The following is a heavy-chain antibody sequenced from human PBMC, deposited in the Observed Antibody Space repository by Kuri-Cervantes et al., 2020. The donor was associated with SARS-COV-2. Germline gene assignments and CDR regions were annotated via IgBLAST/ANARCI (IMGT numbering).Heavy chain of an antibody. CDR3: AMLHGSSSRLVVRMDV. CDR2: ISAYNGNT. J-gene: IGHJ6*02. CDR1: GYTFTSYG. D-gene: IGHD6-6*01. Sequence: ASVKVSCKASGYTFTSYGISWVQQAPGQGLEWMGWISAYNGNTNYAQKLQGRVTMTTDTSTSTAYMELRSLRSDDTAVYYCAMLHGSSSRLVVRMDVWGQGATVTVSS. V-gene: IGHV1-18*01.